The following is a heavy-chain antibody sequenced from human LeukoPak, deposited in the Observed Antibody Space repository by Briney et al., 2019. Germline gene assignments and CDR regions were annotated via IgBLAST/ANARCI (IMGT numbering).Heavy chain of an antibody. J-gene: IGHJ4*02. CDR3: AKTIAVAGEGWYFDY. V-gene: IGHV3-30*18. CDR2: ISYDGSDK. Sequence: GGSLRLSCAASGFTFGKYGMHWVRQAPGKGLEWVAVISYDGSDKYYADSVKGRFTISRDNSKNTLYLQMNSLRADDTAVYYCAKTIAVAGEGWYFDYWGQGILVTVSS. CDR1: GFTFGKYG. D-gene: IGHD6-19*01.